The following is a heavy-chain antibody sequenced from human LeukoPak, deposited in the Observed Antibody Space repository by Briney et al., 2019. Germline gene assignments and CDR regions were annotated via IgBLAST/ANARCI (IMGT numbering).Heavy chain of an antibody. D-gene: IGHD5-18*01. CDR1: GFTFSSYW. V-gene: IGHV3-7*01. J-gene: IGHJ4*02. CDR2: IKQDGSEK. Sequence: GGSLRLSCAASGFTFSSYWMSWVRQAPGKGLEWVANIKQDGSEKYYVDSVKGRFTISRDSAKNSLYLQMNSLRAEDTAVYYCASHMRGYSYAFDYWGQGTLVTVSS. CDR3: ASHMRGYSYAFDY.